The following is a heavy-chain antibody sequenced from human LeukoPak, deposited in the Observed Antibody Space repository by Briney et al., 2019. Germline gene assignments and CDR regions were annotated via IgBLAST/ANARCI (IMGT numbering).Heavy chain of an antibody. CDR1: GGSISSGGYS. CDR3: ARDSGSGRADAFDI. D-gene: IGHD3-10*01. V-gene: IGHV4-30-2*01. J-gene: IGHJ3*02. CDR2: IYHSGST. Sequence: SSETLSLTCAVSGGSISSGGYSWSWIRQPPGKGLEWLGYIYHSGSTYYNPSLKSRVTISVDRSKNQFSLKLSSVTAADTAVYYCARDSGSGRADAFDIWGQGTMVTVSS.